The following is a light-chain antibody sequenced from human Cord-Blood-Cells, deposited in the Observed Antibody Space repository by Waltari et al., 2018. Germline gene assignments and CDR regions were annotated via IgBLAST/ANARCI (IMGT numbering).Light chain of an antibody. V-gene: IGLV2-23*01. CDR1: SSVVGSYNL. J-gene: IGLJ3*02. CDR2: EGS. Sequence: QSALTQPASVSGSPGQSLTISCTGTSSVVGSYNLVSWYQQHPGKAPKLMIYEGSKRPSGVSNRFSGSKAGNTSCLTISGLQAEDEADYYCCSYAGSSTWVFGGGTKLTVL. CDR3: CSYAGSSTWV.